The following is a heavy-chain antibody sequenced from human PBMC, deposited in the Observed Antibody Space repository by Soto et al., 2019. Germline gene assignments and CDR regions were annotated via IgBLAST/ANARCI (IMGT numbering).Heavy chain of an antibody. Sequence: SGPTLVKPTPTLTLTCTFSGFSLSTSGVGVGWIRQPPGKALEWLALIYWDDDKRYSPSLKSRLTITKDTPKNQVVLTMTNMDPVDTATYYCAHSEALWFGELLFSYFDYWGQGTLVTVSS. CDR2: IYWDDDK. D-gene: IGHD3-10*01. CDR1: GFSLSTSGVG. V-gene: IGHV2-5*02. J-gene: IGHJ4*02. CDR3: AHSEALWFGELLFSYFDY.